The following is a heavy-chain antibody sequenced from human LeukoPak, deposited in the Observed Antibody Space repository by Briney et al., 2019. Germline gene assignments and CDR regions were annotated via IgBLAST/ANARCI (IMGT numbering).Heavy chain of an antibody. D-gene: IGHD6-6*01. CDR1: GGSISSYY. Sequence: SETLSLTCTVSGGSISSYYWSWIRQPAGKGLEWIGRIYTSGSTNYNPSLKSRVTMSVDTSKNQFSLKLSSVTAADTAVYYCASSIIAARRGPVDYWGQGTLVTVSS. CDR3: ASSIIAARRGPVDY. V-gene: IGHV4-4*07. J-gene: IGHJ4*02. CDR2: IYTSGST.